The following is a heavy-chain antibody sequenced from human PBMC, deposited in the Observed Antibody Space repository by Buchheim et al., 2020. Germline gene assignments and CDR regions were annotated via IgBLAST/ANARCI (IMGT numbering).Heavy chain of an antibody. V-gene: IGHV1-46*01. Sequence: QVQLVQSGAEVKKPGASVKVSCKASGYTLSNYYMHWVRQAPGQGLEWMGIINPSGGSTSYAQKFPGRFTMTRDTSTSTVYLELSSLRSEDTAVYYCARDLWGDSNGYSFDYWGQGTL. CDR1: GYTLSNYY. J-gene: IGHJ4*02. CDR3: ARDLWGDSNGYSFDY. D-gene: IGHD3-22*01. CDR2: INPSGGST.